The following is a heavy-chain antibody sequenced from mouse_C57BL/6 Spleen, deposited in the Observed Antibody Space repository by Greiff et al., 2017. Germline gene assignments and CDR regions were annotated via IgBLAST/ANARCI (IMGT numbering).Heavy chain of an antibody. CDR3: TRDYGSSPYAMDY. V-gene: IGHV1-15*01. Sequence: QVQLKQSGAELVRPGASVTLSCKASGYTFTDYEMHWVKQTPVHGLEWIGAIDPETGGTAYNQKFKGKAILTADKSSSTAYMELRSLTSEDSAVYYCTRDYGSSPYAMDYWGQGTSVTVSS. J-gene: IGHJ4*01. CDR2: IDPETGGT. D-gene: IGHD1-1*01. CDR1: GYTFTDYE.